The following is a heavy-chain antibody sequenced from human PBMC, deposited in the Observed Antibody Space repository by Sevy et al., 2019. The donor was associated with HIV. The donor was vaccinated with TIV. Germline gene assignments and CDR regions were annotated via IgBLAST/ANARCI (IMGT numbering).Heavy chain of an antibody. Sequence: GGSLRLSCAASGLNFDDYGMSWVRQAPGKGLEWVSAINWNGVGTSYADSVKGRFTISRDNAKNPLYVQMNSLRAEDTALYYCARERSCGGDCYYFDYWGQGTLVTVSS. J-gene: IGHJ4*02. CDR3: ARERSCGGDCYYFDY. CDR1: GLNFDDYG. CDR2: INWNGVGT. D-gene: IGHD2-21*02. V-gene: IGHV3-20*04.